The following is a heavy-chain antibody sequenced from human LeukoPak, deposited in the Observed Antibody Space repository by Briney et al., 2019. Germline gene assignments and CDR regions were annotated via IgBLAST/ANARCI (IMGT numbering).Heavy chain of an antibody. V-gene: IGHV4-30-4*07. CDR2: IYYSGST. CDR3: AREAWVSSGWYFDY. D-gene: IGHD6-19*01. Sequence: SETLSLTCAVSGGSISSGGYSWSWIRQPPGKGLEWIGYIYYSGSTYYNPSLKSRVTISVDTSKNQFSLKLSSVTAADTAVYYCAREAWVSSGWYFDYWGQGTLVTVSS. CDR1: GGSISSGGYS. J-gene: IGHJ4*02.